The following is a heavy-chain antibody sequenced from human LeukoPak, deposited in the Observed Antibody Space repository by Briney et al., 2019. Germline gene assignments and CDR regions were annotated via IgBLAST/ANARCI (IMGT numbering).Heavy chain of an antibody. Sequence: SVKVSCKASGGTFSSYAISWVRQAPGQELEWMGRIIPIFGTANYAQKFQGRVTITTDESTSTAYMELSSLRSEDTAVYYCARGEGLRTYYYDSSGYSSFYYWGQGTLVTVSS. D-gene: IGHD3-22*01. J-gene: IGHJ4*02. CDR2: IIPIFGTA. V-gene: IGHV1-69*05. CDR3: ARGEGLRTYYYDSSGYSSFYY. CDR1: GGTFSSYA.